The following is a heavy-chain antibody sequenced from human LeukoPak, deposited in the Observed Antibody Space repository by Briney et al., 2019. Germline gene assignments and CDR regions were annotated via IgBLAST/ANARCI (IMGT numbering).Heavy chain of an antibody. V-gene: IGHV4-34*01. CDR1: GGSFSGYY. CDR3: ASRQQLRGSGYSR. CDR2: INHSGRT. D-gene: IGHD3-22*01. J-gene: IGHJ4*02. Sequence: SETLSLTYAVYGGSFSGYYWSWIRQPPGKGLEWIGEINHSGRTNYNPSLNSRVTISVDTSKNQFSLKLSSVTAADTAVYYCASRQQLRGSGYSRWGQGTLVTVSS.